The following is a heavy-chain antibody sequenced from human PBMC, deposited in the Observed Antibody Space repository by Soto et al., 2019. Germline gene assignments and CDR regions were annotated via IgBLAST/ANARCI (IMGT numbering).Heavy chain of an antibody. CDR2: ITADGGT. Sequence: EVQVLESGGGLVQPGGSLRLSCEGSEFTVSGHAMTWIRQAPGKGPEWVSTITADGGTYYADSVKGRFAMSRDTSENTXYLQMNSLGAEDTAAYYCAPHVSCSGGSCQYDAFAIRGQGTMVTVSS. D-gene: IGHD2-15*01. CDR1: EFTVSGHA. CDR3: APHVSCSGGSCQYDAFAI. J-gene: IGHJ3*02. V-gene: IGHV3-23*01.